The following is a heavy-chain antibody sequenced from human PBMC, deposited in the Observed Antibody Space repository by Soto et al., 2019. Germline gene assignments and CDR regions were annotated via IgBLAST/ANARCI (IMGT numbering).Heavy chain of an antibody. CDR3: ARGLAYYDILTGLYYYYGMDV. V-gene: IGHV4-34*01. J-gene: IGHJ6*02. CDR2: INHSGST. Sequence: SETLSLTCAVYGGSFSGYYWSWTRQPQGKGLEWIGEINHSGSTNYNPSLKSRVTISVDTSKNQFSLKLSSVTAADTAVYYCARGLAYYDILTGLYYYYGMDVWGQGTTVTV. CDR1: GGSFSGYY. D-gene: IGHD3-9*01.